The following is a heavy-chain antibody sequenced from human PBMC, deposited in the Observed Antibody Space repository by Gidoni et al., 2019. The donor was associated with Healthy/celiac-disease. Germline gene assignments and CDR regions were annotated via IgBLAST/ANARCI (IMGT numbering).Heavy chain of an antibody. Sequence: QVQLVESGGGVVQPGRSLRLSCAASGFTFSSYAMHWVRQAPGKGLEWVAVISYDGSNKYYADSVKGRFTISRDNSKNTLYLQMNSLRAEDTAVYYCARVRYSSRDLDAFDIWGQGTMVTVSS. V-gene: IGHV3-30*01. D-gene: IGHD5-18*01. CDR3: ARVRYSSRDLDAFDI. CDR1: GFTFSSYA. CDR2: ISYDGSNK. J-gene: IGHJ3*02.